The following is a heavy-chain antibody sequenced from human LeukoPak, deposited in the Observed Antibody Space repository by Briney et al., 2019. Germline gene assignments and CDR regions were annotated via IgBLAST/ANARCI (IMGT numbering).Heavy chain of an antibody. CDR2: INHSGST. V-gene: IGHV4-34*01. Sequence: SETLSLTCAVYGGSFSGYYWSWIRQPPGKGLEWIGEINHSGSTNYNPSLKSRVTISVGTSKNQFSLKLSSVTAADTAVYYCARGSSSSWYGLDYWGQGTLVTVSS. CDR3: ARGSSSSWYGLDY. D-gene: IGHD6-13*01. J-gene: IGHJ4*02. CDR1: GGSFSGYY.